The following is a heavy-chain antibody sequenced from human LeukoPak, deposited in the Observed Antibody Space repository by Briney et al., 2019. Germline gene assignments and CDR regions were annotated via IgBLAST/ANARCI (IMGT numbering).Heavy chain of an antibody. J-gene: IGHJ2*01. CDR1: GGSISSGSYY. CDR3: AREGHSEWELLHPAWYFDL. Sequence: PSQTLSLTCTVSGGSISSGSYYWSWIRQPAGKGLEWIGRIYTSGSTNYNPSLKSRVTISVDTSKNQFSLKLSSVTAADTAVYYCAREGHSEWELLHPAWYFDLWGRGTLVTVSS. D-gene: IGHD1-26*01. V-gene: IGHV4-61*02. CDR2: IYTSGST.